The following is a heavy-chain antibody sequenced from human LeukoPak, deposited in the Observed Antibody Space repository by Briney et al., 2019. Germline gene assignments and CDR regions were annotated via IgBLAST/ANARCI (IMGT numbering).Heavy chain of an antibody. V-gene: IGHV1-18*01. D-gene: IGHD2-2*01. J-gene: IGHJ4*02. Sequence: ASVKVSCKASGYTFTNYGISWVRQAPGQGREWMGWISGYNGNTHYAQKFQGSVTLTRDTSTSTAYMELRSLKSDDTAVYYCARGSSDIDYWGQGTLVTVSS. CDR2: ISGYNGNT. CDR3: ARGSSDIDY. CDR1: GYTFTNYG.